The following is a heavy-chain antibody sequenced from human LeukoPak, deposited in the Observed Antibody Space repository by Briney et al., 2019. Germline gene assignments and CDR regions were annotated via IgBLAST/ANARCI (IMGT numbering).Heavy chain of an antibody. D-gene: IGHD3-22*01. CDR1: GYSFTSYW. CDR2: IYPGDSDT. Sequence: GESLKISCKGSGYSFTSYWIGWVRQMPGKGLEWMGIIYPGDSDTRYSPSFQGQVTISADKSISTAYLQWSSLKASDTAMYYCARRNREYYDSSGYYSGVLANWFDPWGQGTLVTVSS. V-gene: IGHV5-51*01. J-gene: IGHJ5*02. CDR3: ARRNREYYDSSGYYSGVLANWFDP.